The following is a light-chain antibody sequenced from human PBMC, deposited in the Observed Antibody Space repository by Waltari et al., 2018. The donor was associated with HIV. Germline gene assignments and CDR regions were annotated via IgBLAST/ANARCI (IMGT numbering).Light chain of an antibody. J-gene: IGLJ3*02. CDR3: QIWNNSSDHWV. V-gene: IGLV3-21*01. CDR1: NIGSKS. CDR2: YDA. Sequence: YVLTQPPSVSVAPGTTAKISCGGNNIGSKSVHWYQQRPGQPPVFVIYYDADRPSGIPERFFGSNSGSTATLTITRVEVGDEADYFCQIWNNSSDHWVFGAGTTLTVL.